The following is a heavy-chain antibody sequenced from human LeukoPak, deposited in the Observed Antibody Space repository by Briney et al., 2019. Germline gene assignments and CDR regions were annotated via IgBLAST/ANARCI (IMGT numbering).Heavy chain of an antibody. D-gene: IGHD3-10*01. J-gene: IGHJ6*04. Sequence: PGRSLRLSCAASGFTFSSYGMHWVRHAPGKGLDWVAVIWYDGSNKYYADSVKGRFTISRDNSKNTLYLQMNSLRAEDTAMYYCARDAFRRAGMDVWAKGTTVTVSS. CDR3: ARDAFRRAGMDV. V-gene: IGHV3-33*01. CDR2: IWYDGSNK. CDR1: GFTFSSYG.